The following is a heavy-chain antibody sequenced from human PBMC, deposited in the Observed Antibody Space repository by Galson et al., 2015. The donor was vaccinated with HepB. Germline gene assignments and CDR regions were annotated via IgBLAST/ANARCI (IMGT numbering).Heavy chain of an antibody. J-gene: IGHJ4*02. CDR2: IWYDGSNK. Sequence: SLRLSCAASGFTFSSYGMHWIRQAPGKGLEWVAVIWYDGSNKYYADSVKGRFTISRDNSKNTLYLQMNSLRAEDTAVYYCARGDILTGTFDYWGQGTLVTVSS. CDR3: ARGDILTGTFDY. V-gene: IGHV3-33*08. CDR1: GFTFSSYG. D-gene: IGHD3-9*01.